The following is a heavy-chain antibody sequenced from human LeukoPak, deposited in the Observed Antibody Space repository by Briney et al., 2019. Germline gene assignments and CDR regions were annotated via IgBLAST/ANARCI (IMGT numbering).Heavy chain of an antibody. Sequence: PSETLSLTCTVSGGSISSSSYYWGWIRQPPGKGLEWIGSIYYSGSTYYNPSLKSRVTISVDTSKNQFSLKLSSVTAADTAVYYCARDWAGPHAFDIWGQGTMVTVSS. J-gene: IGHJ3*02. D-gene: IGHD3-10*01. CDR2: IYYSGST. CDR3: ARDWAGPHAFDI. CDR1: GGSISSSSYY. V-gene: IGHV4-39*07.